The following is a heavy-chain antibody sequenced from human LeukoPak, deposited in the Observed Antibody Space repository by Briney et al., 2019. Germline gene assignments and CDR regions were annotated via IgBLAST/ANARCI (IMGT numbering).Heavy chain of an antibody. D-gene: IGHD2-15*01. CDR2: IYYTGRT. CDR1: GGPISVDY. V-gene: IGHV4-59*01. Sequence: SETLSLTCIVSGGPISVDYWNWIRQAPGKGLEWIGYIYYTGRTKYNPSLASRLTISIDTSKSQFSLRLTSVTAADTAVYYCAKMTIHGGSVLWGQGSLVTVS. J-gene: IGHJ4*02. CDR3: AKMTIHGGSVL.